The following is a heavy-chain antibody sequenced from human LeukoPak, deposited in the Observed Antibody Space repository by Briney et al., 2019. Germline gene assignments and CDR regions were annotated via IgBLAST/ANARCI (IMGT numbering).Heavy chain of an antibody. CDR3: ARGPDMTTVTPTNYYYYAMDV. CDR1: GGSFSGYY. Sequence: PSETLSLTCAVYGGSFSGYYWSWIRQPPGKGLDWIGEINHSVSTNYNPSLKSRVTISVDTSKNQFSLKLSSVTAADTAVYYCARGPDMTTVTPTNYYYYAMDVWGQGTTVTVSS. D-gene: IGHD4-17*01. J-gene: IGHJ6*02. CDR2: INHSVST. V-gene: IGHV4-34*01.